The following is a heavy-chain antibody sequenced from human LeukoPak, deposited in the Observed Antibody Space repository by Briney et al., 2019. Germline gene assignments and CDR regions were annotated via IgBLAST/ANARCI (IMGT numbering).Heavy chain of an antibody. V-gene: IGHV3-30*02. D-gene: IGHD2-8*01. J-gene: IGHJ6*03. CDR2: IQNDGSNE. CDR1: GFTFSSYG. Sequence: GGSLRLSCAASGFTFSSYGMHWVRQAPGKRLEWVAYIQNDGSNEQYADSVKGRFSISRDSSKNILYLQMNSLRAEDTAVYYCAKDRCSNGIGCYYYYMDVWGKGTTVTIPS. CDR3: AKDRCSNGIGCYYYYMDV.